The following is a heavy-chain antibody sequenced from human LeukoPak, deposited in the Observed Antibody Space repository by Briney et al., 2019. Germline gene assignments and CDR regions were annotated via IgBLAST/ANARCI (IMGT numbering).Heavy chain of an antibody. CDR2: IIPILGIA. D-gene: IGHD4-23*01. J-gene: IGHJ4*02. V-gene: IGHV1-69*02. CDR1: GGTFSSYT. Sequence: SVKVSCKASGGTFSSYTISWVRQAPGQGLEWMGRIIPILGIANYAQKFQGRVTITADKPTSTAYMELSSLRSEDTAVYYCARAGGNQYYFDYWGQGTLVTVSS. CDR3: ARAGGNQYYFDY.